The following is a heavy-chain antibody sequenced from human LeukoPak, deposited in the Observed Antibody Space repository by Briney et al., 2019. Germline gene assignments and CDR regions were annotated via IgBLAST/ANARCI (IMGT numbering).Heavy chain of an antibody. D-gene: IGHD3-10*01. CDR1: GGSIDNSHYY. CDR3: ARRASQITYYYGSGSPSPFDY. V-gene: IGHV4-39*01. J-gene: IGHJ4*02. Sequence: PSETLSLTCTVSGGSIDNSHYYWGWIRQPPGKGLEWIGSIYYSGSTYYNPSLKSRVTISVDTSKNQFSLKLSSVTAADTAVYYCARRASQITYYYGSGSPSPFDYWGQGTLVTVSS. CDR2: IYYSGST.